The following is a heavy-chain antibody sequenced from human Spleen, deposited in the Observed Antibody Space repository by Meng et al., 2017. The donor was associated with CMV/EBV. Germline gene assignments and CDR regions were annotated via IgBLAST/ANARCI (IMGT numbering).Heavy chain of an antibody. CDR1: GFTFSSYS. J-gene: IGHJ4*02. V-gene: IGHV3-21*04. CDR2: ISSSSSYI. Sequence: GESLKISCAASGFTFSSYSMNWVRQAPGKGLEWVSSISSSSSYIYYADSVKGRFTISRDNAKNSLYLQMNSLRAEDTALYYCARVVPMVRGVTDYWGQGTLVTVSS. CDR3: ARVVPMVRGVTDY. D-gene: IGHD3-10*01.